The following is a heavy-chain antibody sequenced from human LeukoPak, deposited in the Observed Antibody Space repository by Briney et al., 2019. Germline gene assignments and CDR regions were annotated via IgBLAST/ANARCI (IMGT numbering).Heavy chain of an antibody. CDR1: GYAFTGYY. V-gene: IGHV1-2*02. CDR3: ARERDIVVVVAAILGY. Sequence: GASVKVSCKASGYAFTGYYIHWVRQAPGQGLEWMGWVNPNSGGTNYAQKFQGRVTMTRDTSISTAYMELSRLRSDDTAVYYCARERDIVVVVAAILGYWGQGTLVTVSS. CDR2: VNPNSGGT. D-gene: IGHD2-15*01. J-gene: IGHJ4*02.